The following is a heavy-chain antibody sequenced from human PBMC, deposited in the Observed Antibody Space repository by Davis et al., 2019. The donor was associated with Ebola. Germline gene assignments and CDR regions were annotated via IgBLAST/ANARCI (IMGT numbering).Heavy chain of an antibody. CDR2: ISYDGNNK. V-gene: IGHV3-30*04. D-gene: IGHD2-8*01. CDR1: GFTFSNHA. J-gene: IGHJ6*02. Sequence: PGGSLRLSCVASGFTFSNHAMHWVRQAPGKGLEWVAVISYDGNNKYSAEPVKGRFTISRDNSKNTLYLQMNSLRAEDTAVYYCAKARDCPNGVCYNPPYYYYGMDVWGQGTTVTVSS. CDR3: AKARDCPNGVCYNPPYYYYGMDV.